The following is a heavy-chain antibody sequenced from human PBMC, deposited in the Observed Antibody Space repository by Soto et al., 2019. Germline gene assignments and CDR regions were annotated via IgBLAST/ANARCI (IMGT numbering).Heavy chain of an antibody. CDR1: GGSISTNSYY. D-gene: IGHD6-13*01. V-gene: IGHV4-39*01. J-gene: IGHJ5*02. CDR3: AGRRIAHFAP. CDR2: INYSGST. Sequence: QLQLQESRPGLVTPSETLFLTCTVSGGSISTNSYYWGWVRHPPGKVMEWIGSINYSGSTSYHPYPRGRVTLSVDTSKNPVSLKLSSVSAADTAVDYCAGRRIAHFAPWGQGTLVTVSS.